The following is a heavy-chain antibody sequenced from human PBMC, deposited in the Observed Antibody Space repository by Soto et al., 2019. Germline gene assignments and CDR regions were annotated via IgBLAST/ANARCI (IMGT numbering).Heavy chain of an antibody. CDR3: ARDHAAQWLVPAVDYGMDV. CDR2: INPNSGGT. Sequence: ASVKVSCKASGYTFTGYYMHWVRQAPGQGLEWMGWINPNSGGTNYAQKFQGWVTMTRDTSISTADMERSRLRSDDTAVYYCARDHAAQWLVPAVDYGMDVWGQGTTVTVSS. D-gene: IGHD6-19*01. CDR1: GYTFTGYY. V-gene: IGHV1-2*04. J-gene: IGHJ6*02.